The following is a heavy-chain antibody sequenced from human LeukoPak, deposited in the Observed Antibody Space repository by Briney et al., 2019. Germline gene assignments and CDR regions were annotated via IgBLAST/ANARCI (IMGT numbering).Heavy chain of an antibody. J-gene: IGHJ4*02. V-gene: IGHV3-23*01. D-gene: IGHD5-12*01. CDR3: AKDLHSGYDSCFDY. CDR1: GFTFSSYD. CDR2: ISGSGGST. Sequence: PGGSLRLPCAASGFTFSSYDMSWVRQAPGKGLEWVLDISGSGGSTYYADSVKGRFTISRDNSKNTLYLQMNSLRAEDTAVYYCAKDLHSGYDSCFDYWGQGTLVTVSS.